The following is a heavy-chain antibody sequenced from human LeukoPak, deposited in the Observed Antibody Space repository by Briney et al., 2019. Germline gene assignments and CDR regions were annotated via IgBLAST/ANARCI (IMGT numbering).Heavy chain of an antibody. Sequence: ASVTVSCKASGYTFTSYDINWVRQATGQGPEWMGWMNPNSGNTGYAQKFQGRVTMTRNTSISTAYMELSSLRSEDTAVYYCARAYDFWSGYSYYYYYGMDVWGQGTTVTVSS. V-gene: IGHV1-8*01. CDR1: GYTFTSYD. CDR3: ARAYDFWSGYSYYYYYGMDV. J-gene: IGHJ6*02. D-gene: IGHD3-3*01. CDR2: MNPNSGNT.